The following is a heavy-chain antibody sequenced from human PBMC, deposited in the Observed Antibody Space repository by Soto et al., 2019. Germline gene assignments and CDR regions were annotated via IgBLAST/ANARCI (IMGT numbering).Heavy chain of an antibody. CDR3: AHKLRGHFDF. Sequence: PKPVNDTHPLTLNCTSPGLSHSHKKEGVGWIRQPPGKALECLAVIYWDDDKRYSPSLKSRLTITKDTSKNQVVLTMTNMDPVDTATYYCAHKLRGHFDFWGQGALVTVSS. J-gene: IGHJ4*02. V-gene: IGHV2-5*02. CDR1: GLSHSHKKEG. CDR2: IYWDDDK. D-gene: IGHD3-10*01.